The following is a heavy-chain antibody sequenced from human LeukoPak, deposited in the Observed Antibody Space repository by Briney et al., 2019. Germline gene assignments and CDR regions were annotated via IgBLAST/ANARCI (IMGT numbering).Heavy chain of an antibody. V-gene: IGHV3-53*05. Sequence: GGSLRLSCAASGFTVSSNYMSWVRQAPGKGLEWVSVIYSGGSTYYADSVKGRFTISRDNSRNTLYLQMNSLRDDDTAVYYCARGLGTSFDYWGQGTLVTVSS. J-gene: IGHJ4*02. CDR2: IYSGGST. CDR1: GFTVSSNY. CDR3: ARGLGTSFDY. D-gene: IGHD2-2*01.